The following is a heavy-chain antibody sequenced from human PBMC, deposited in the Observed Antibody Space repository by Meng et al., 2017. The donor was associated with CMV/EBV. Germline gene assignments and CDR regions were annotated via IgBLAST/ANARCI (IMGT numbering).Heavy chain of an antibody. CDR1: GFSLRTSGVC. J-gene: IGHJ4*02. V-gene: IGHV2-5*02. Sequence: GPPPAKPPPDLPLICTFSGFSLRTSGVCVALILQPPGKALEWLALIYWDDDKRYSPSLKSRLTITKDTSKNQVVLTMTNMDPVDTATYYCARIAAAGRFDYWGQGTLVTVSS. CDR2: IYWDDDK. CDR3: ARIAAAGRFDY. D-gene: IGHD6-13*01.